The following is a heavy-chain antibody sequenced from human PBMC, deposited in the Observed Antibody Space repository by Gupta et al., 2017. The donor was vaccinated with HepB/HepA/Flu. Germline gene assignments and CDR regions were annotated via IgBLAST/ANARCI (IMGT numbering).Heavy chain of an antibody. CDR3: AKGRYSGSGSHSLLDY. Sequence: EVQLLGSGGGLVQPGGSLRLSCATSGFIFTPYACSWFRQPPGKGLEWVSGISCSAGRPDYADSVKGRFTIARDKYKDTVYLQMNSLRVEDTAVYYGAKGRYSGSGSHSLLDYWGQGTLVTVSS. CDR1: GFIFTPYA. V-gene: IGHV3-23*01. J-gene: IGHJ4*02. CDR2: ISCSAGRP. D-gene: IGHD3-10*01.